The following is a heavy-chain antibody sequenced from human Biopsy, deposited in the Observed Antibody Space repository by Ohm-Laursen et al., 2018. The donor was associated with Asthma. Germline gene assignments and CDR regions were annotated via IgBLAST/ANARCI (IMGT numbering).Heavy chain of an antibody. V-gene: IGHV3-48*02. CDR1: GFTFSSYS. CDR2: ISSSSSTI. D-gene: IGHD5-18*01. J-gene: IGHJ4*02. CDR3: VRFKRGYSYGYAGVFGY. Sequence: GSLRLSCTASGFTFSSYSMNWVRQAPGKGLEWVSYISSSSSTIYYADSVKGRFTISRDNAKNSLYLQMNSLRDEDTAVYYCVRFKRGYSYGYAGVFGYWGQGTLVTVSS.